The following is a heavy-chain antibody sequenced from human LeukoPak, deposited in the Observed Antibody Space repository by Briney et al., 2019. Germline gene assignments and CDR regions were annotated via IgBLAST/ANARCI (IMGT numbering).Heavy chain of an antibody. CDR1: GGSISSYY. Sequence: SSETLSLTCTVSGGSISSYYWSWIRQPPGKGLEWIGEIHHGGRTKYHPALKSRVTISADTPNNKFSLKLSSMTAADTAVYFCARHGGWYFALWGPGTLVTVSS. CDR2: IHHGGRT. D-gene: IGHD3-10*01. CDR3: ARHGGWYFAL. J-gene: IGHJ2*01. V-gene: IGHV4-34*01.